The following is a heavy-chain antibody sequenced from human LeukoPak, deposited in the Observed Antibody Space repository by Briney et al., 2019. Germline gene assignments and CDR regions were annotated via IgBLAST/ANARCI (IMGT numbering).Heavy chain of an antibody. CDR1: GGSISSVSYS. J-gene: IGHJ4*02. V-gene: IGHV4-30-4*07. CDR2: AYYSGSA. D-gene: IGHD5-18*01. Sequence: PSETLSLTCAVSGGSISSVSYSWSWIRQPPGKGLEWIGHAYYSGSAYYNLTLKCRFTISVDTSKNQFSLKLSSVPAADKAVYYCARGPIAMVVPLDYWGQGTLVTVSS. CDR3: ARGPIAMVVPLDY.